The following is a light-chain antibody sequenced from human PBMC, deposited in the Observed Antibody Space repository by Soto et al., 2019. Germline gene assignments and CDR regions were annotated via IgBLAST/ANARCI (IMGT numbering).Light chain of an antibody. Sequence: DIVLTQSPASLSLSPGERATLSCRASHNVFDYVARYQQKPGQAPRLLVYDASNRATGITARFSGSGAGTDLTLTISSLEPEDIAVYYCQQRSNWPPTFGQGTRVEIK. CDR3: QQRSNWPPT. V-gene: IGKV3-11*01. CDR2: DAS. CDR1: HNVFDY. J-gene: IGKJ1*01.